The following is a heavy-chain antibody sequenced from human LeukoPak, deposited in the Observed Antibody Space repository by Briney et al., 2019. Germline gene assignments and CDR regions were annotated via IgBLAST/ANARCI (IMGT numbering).Heavy chain of an antibody. D-gene: IGHD2-2*01. Sequence: GGSLRLSCEASGFTFSSKGMSWVGQAPGRGLEWVSVISGSGGSPDYTDSVKGRFTISRDNSKNTLYLQMNSLRAEDTAVYYCAKGGKTIMCPTSCYDYWGQGTLVTVSS. CDR1: GFTFSSKG. CDR2: ISGSGGSP. J-gene: IGHJ4*02. V-gene: IGHV3-23*01. CDR3: AKGGKTIMCPTSCYDY.